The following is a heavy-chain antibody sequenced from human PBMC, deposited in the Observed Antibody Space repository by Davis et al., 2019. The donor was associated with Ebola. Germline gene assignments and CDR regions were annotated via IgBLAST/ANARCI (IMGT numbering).Heavy chain of an antibody. D-gene: IGHD2-15*01. J-gene: IGHJ4*02. CDR2: ISYDGSNK. V-gene: IGHV3-30*18. Sequence: PGGSLRLSCVASGFTFSVHAMSWVRQAPGKGLEWVAVISYDGSNKYYADSVKGRFTISRDNSKNTLYLQMNSLRAEDTAVYYCAKENIVVVVAGDYWGQGTLVTVSS. CDR1: GFTFSVHA. CDR3: AKENIVVVVAGDY.